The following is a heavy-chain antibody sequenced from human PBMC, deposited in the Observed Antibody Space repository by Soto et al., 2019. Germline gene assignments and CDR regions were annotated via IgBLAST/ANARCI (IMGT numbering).Heavy chain of an antibody. V-gene: IGHV3-30*01. J-gene: IGHJ4*02. Sequence: GGSLRLSCTASGFTFSRYALHWVRRAPGKGLEWVGTIDYDGTNSYYAESMRGRFTISRDNSKDTLFLQMNRLRREDTAVYYCARTAGRSIFALVPSWGQGTLVTVSS. CDR2: IDYDGTNS. CDR3: ARTAGRSIFALVPS. CDR1: GFTFSRYA. D-gene: IGHD3-9*01.